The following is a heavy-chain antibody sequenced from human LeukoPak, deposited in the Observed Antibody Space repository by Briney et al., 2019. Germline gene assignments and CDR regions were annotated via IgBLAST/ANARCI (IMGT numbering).Heavy chain of an antibody. CDR2: ISSGGDTI. J-gene: IGHJ4*02. CDR3: ARNAPFRNDGWPLFDY. V-gene: IGHV3-11*01. CDR1: GLTFSDYY. D-gene: IGHD1-1*01. Sequence: GGSLRLSSAVSGLTFSDYYMSWIRQAPGKGLEWLSYISSGGDTIYYADSVQGRFTISRDNAKNSLYLQINSLRAEDTALYYCARNAPFRNDGWPLFDYWGQGTLVTVSS.